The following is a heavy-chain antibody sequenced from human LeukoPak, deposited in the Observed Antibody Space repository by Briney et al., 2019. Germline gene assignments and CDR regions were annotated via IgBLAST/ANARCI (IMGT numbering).Heavy chain of an antibody. Sequence: PGGSLRLSCAASGFTFSSYAMSWVRQAPGKGREWVSVISGSGGSTYYADSVKGRFTISRDNSKNTLYLQMNSLRAEDTAVYYCAKRRAAGIAVTGDLDYWGQGTLVTVSS. D-gene: IGHD6-19*01. CDR1: GFTFSSYA. CDR2: ISGSGGST. V-gene: IGHV3-23*01. J-gene: IGHJ4*02. CDR3: AKRRAAGIAVTGDLDY.